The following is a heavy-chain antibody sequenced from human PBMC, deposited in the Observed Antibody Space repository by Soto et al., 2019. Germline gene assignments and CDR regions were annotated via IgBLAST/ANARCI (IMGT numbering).Heavy chain of an antibody. CDR2: INHYGTI. J-gene: IGHJ4*02. D-gene: IGHD2-21*01. CDR3: ARGGNIVRGLAAPFDY. V-gene: IGHV4-34*01. Sequence: QVQLQQWGAGLLKPSETLSLSCGVSGGSLRDNYWSWIRQAPGKGLEWIGEINHYGTINYNPSLRSRVTISVDTSNNQVSLKLAPATAADTAVYFCARGGNIVRGLAAPFDYWGRGTLVTVS. CDR1: GGSLRDNY.